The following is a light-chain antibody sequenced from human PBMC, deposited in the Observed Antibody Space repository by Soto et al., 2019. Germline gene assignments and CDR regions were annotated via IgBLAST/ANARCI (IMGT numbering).Light chain of an antibody. CDR2: GAS. Sequence: EIVMTQPPATLSVSPGERTTLSCRASQSVSSSYLAWYQQKPGQAPRLLIYGASSRATGIPDRFSGSGSGTDFTLTISRLEPEDFAVYYCQQYGSSPTFGQGTKVDIK. V-gene: IGKV3-20*01. CDR1: QSVSSSY. J-gene: IGKJ1*01. CDR3: QQYGSSPT.